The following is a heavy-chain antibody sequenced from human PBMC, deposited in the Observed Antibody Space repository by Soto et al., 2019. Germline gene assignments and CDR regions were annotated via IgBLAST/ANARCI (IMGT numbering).Heavy chain of an antibody. D-gene: IGHD2-2*01. V-gene: IGHV4-39*01. CDR3: ARKTDQLHQFDY. CDR1: GGSISSNTYY. J-gene: IGHJ4*02. CDR2: IYYSGST. Sequence: SAALSLTCTVSGGSISSNTYYWGWIRQPPGKGLEWIGSIYYSGSTYYNPSLKSRITRSVDTSKNQFSLKLSSVTAADTAVYYCARKTDQLHQFDYWGQGTLVTVSS.